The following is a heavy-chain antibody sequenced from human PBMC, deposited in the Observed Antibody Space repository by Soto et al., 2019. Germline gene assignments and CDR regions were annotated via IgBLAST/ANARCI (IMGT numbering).Heavy chain of an antibody. Sequence: SETLSLTCTVSDDSSSSYKWSWIRQPPGRRLEWIGYIDSSGGTSYNPSLQSRVTISVDTSTKQFSLKLSSVTAADTAVYYCVRQGFGRLHGLVDVCGQGTTVT. D-gene: IGHD3-10*01. J-gene: IGHJ6*02. V-gene: IGHV4-59*08. CDR2: IDSSGGT. CDR3: VRQGFGRLHGLVDV. CDR1: DDSSSSYK.